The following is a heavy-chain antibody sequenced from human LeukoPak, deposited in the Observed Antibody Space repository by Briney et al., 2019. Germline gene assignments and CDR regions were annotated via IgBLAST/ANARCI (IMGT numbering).Heavy chain of an antibody. CDR2: IKQDGSEK. CDR3: ARAVADDFWSGYYPGGDFCDY. D-gene: IGHD3-3*01. J-gene: IGHJ4*02. Sequence: GGSLTLSCAASGFTFSSYWMSWIRQAPGKGLEWVGNIKQDGSEKYYVDSVKSRFTISRDNAKNSLSLQMNSLRAEDTAVYYRARAVADDFWSGYYPGGDFCDYWGQGTLVTVSS. CDR1: GFTFSSYW. V-gene: IGHV3-7*01.